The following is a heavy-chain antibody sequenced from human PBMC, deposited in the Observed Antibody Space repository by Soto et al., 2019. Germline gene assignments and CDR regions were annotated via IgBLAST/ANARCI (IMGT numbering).Heavy chain of an antibody. CDR3: AKTDDYDSRYCXGGTXYVFDY. CDR2: IIPIFGTA. J-gene: IGHJ4*02. V-gene: IGHV1-69*12. CDR1: GGTFSSYA. Sequence: QVQLVQSGAEVKKPGSSVKVSCKASGGTFSSYAMSWVRQAPGQGLEWVGGIIPIFGTANYAQKFQGRVTITADESTRTSYMELSSLRSEDTAVYYCAKTDDYDSRYCXGGTXYVFDYWGQGTLVTVSS. D-gene: IGHD2-15*01.